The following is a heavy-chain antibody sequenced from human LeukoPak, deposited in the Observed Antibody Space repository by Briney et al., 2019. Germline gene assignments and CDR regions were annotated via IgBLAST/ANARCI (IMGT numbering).Heavy chain of an antibody. CDR3: AKLHGRAADY. CDR1: GFTFSSYV. J-gene: IGHJ4*02. V-gene: IGHV3-23*01. Sequence: GGSLRLSCAASGFTFSSYVMNWVRQAPGKGLEWVSGICDSGGGTYYADSVKGRFTISRDNSKNTLYLQINSLRAEDTAVYYCAKLHGRAADYWGQGTLVTVSS. CDR2: ICDSGGGT.